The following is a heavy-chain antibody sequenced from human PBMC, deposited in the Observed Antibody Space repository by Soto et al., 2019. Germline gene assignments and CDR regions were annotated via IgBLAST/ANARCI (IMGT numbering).Heavy chain of an antibody. CDR3: ARERRPSAYYYYYYYYMDV. CDR2: INHSGST. D-gene: IGHD1-26*01. Sequence: SETLSLTCAVYGGSFSGYYWSWIRQPPGKGLEWIGEINHSGSTNYNPSLKSRVTISVDTSRNQFSLKLSSVTAADTAVYYCARERRPSAYYYYYYYYMDVWGKGTTVTVSS. CDR1: GGSFSGYY. V-gene: IGHV4-34*01. J-gene: IGHJ6*03.